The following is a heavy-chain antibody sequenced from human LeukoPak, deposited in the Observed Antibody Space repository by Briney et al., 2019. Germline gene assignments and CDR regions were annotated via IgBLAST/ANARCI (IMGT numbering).Heavy chain of an antibody. J-gene: IGHJ5*02. CDR2: IYYNRNT. V-gene: IGHV4-39*07. Sequence: SETLSLTCTVSGGSISSSSHYWGWIRQPPRKGLEWIANIYYNRNTAYNPSLRSRLTLSTDTSKNQFSLTLNSWTAADTAVYSFARVAWDDVAPYSNCLDPWGQGTLVAVSS. D-gene: IGHD1-26*01. CDR3: ARVAWDDVAPYSNCLDP. CDR1: GGSISSSSHY.